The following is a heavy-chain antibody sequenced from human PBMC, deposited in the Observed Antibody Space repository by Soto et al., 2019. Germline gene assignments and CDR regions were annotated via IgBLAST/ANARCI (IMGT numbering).Heavy chain of an antibody. CDR2: INHSGST. D-gene: IGHD6-19*01. V-gene: IGHV4-34*01. Sequence: SETLSLTCAVYGGSFSGYYWSWIRQPPGKGLEWIGEINHSGSTNYNPSLKSRVTISVDTSKNQFSLKLSSVTAADTAVYYCARRGIAVAVPDQTSNYYYYYMDVWGKGTTVTVSS. CDR3: ARRGIAVAVPDQTSNYYYYYMDV. J-gene: IGHJ6*03. CDR1: GGSFSGYY.